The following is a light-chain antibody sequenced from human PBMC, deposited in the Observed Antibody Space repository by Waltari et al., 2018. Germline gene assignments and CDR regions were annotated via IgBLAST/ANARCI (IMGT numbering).Light chain of an antibody. J-gene: IGKJ1*01. V-gene: IGKV2-30*02. CDR1: ESLVHTDGNTY. CDR3: MQSTHWPPWT. Sequence: DVVVPQSTLSLPVTLGQPASISCRSSESLVHTDGNTYLHWFQQRPGQSPRRLIYMVSERDSGGADRFSGSGSGTDFTLKISRVEAEDVGIYYCMQSTHWPPWTFGQGTKVESK. CDR2: MVS.